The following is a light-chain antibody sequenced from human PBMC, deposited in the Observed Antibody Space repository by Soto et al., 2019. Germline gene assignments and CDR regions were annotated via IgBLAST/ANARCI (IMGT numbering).Light chain of an antibody. CDR2: GAS. V-gene: IGKV3-15*01. CDR3: QQYKHWTSIP. CDR1: QSIRTT. Sequence: EIVMTQSPATLSVSPGERAILSCSASQSIRTTVAWYQQRPGQAPKLLIYGASTRATDIPASFSGSGSGTEFTLTSSSVQSEDFAIYYCQQYKHWTSIPFGQGTRLQF. J-gene: IGKJ5*01.